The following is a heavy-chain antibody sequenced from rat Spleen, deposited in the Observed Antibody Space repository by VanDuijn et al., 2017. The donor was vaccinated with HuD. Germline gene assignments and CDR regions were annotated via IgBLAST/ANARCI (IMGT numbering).Heavy chain of an antibody. D-gene: IGHD1-12*02. J-gene: IGHJ2*01. V-gene: IGHV5-29*01. CDR2: ISYDGGST. CDR1: GFTLSDYD. Sequence: EVQLVESGGGLVQPGRSLNLSCAASGFTLSDYDMAWVRQAPTKGLEWVATISYDGGSTDYRDSVKGRFTISRDNAKSTLYLQMNSLRSEDTATYYCTRGGTMMVLITTIDYWGQGVVVTVSS. CDR3: TRGGTMMVLITTIDY.